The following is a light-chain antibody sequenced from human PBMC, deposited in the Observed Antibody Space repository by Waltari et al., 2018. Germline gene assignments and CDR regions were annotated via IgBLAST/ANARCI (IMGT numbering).Light chain of an antibody. V-gene: IGKV1-39*01. J-gene: IGKJ1*01. CDR3: QQSLNTPWT. CDR1: QNITFY. Sequence: DIQMTQSPSSLSASLGDRVTMTCRASQNITFYLSWYQPKPGEAPNLLIYGASNLQVGVPSRFRGGGSGTDFTLTINSLQVDDYATYYCQQSLNTPWTFGQGTRVDIK. CDR2: GAS.